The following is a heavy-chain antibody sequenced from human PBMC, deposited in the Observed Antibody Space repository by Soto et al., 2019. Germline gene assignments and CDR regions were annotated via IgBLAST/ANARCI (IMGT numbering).Heavy chain of an antibody. J-gene: IGHJ4*02. V-gene: IGHV4-34*09. CDR3: ARDRDGYYYFDY. CDR1: VSTFSGYY. CDR2: IYYSGST. Sequence: SETLSLTCAVYVSTFSGYYWSGIRQPPGKGLEWIGYIYYSGSTYYNPSLKSRVTISVDTSKNQFSLKLSSVTVADTAVYYCARDRDGYYYFDYWGQGTLVTVSS. D-gene: IGHD3-22*01.